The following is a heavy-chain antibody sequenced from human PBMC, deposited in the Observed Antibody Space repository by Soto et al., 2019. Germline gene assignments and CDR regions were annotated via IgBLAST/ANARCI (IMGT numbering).Heavy chain of an antibody. CDR2: ISSSSSTL. CDR3: ARDGLGSRDVTDD. V-gene: IGHV3-48*01. J-gene: IGHJ4*02. Sequence: EVQLVESGGGLVQPGGSLRLSCAASGFTFSSYSMNWVRQAPGKGLEWLSYISSSSSTLYYADSVKGRFTISRDNAKNSLYLQMNSLRAEDTAVYYCARDGLGSRDVTDDWGQGTLVTVSS. D-gene: IGHD3-16*01. CDR1: GFTFSSYS.